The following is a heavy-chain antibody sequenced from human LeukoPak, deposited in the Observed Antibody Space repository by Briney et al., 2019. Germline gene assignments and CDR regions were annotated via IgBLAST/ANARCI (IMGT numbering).Heavy chain of an antibody. CDR1: GGSISSGSYY. CDR2: IYYSGST. Sequence: SETLSLTCTVSGGSISSGSYYWGWIRQPPGKGLEWIGSIYYSGSTYYNPSLKSRVTISVDTSKNQFSLKLSSVTAADTAVYYCARVCMYYDFWSGYWNWFDPWGQGTLVTVSS. D-gene: IGHD3-3*01. V-gene: IGHV4-39*07. J-gene: IGHJ5*02. CDR3: ARVCMYYDFWSGYWNWFDP.